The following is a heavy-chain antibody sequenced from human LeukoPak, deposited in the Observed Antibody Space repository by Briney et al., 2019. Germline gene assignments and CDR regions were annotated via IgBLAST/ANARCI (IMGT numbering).Heavy chain of an antibody. CDR1: GYTFIGNG. J-gene: IGHJ4*02. CDR3: ARDRRGSRGWYYFDY. Sequence: ASVKVSCKASGYTFIGNGITWVRQAPGQGLEWMGWISGYNGNTAHAQMLQGRVTMTTDTSTTTAYMELRGLRSDDTAVYYCARDRRGSRGWYYFDYWGQGTLVTVSS. D-gene: IGHD6-19*01. V-gene: IGHV1-18*01. CDR2: ISGYNGNT.